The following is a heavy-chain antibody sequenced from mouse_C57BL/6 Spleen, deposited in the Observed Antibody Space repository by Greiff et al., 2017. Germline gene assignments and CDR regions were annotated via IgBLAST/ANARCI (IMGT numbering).Heavy chain of an antibody. V-gene: IGHV5-16*01. CDR3: ARGPDSSGYLYYFDY. Sequence: EVKVVESEGGLVQPGSSMKLSCTASGFTFSDYYMAWVRQVPEKGLEWVANINYDGSSTYYLDSLKSRFIISRDNAKNILYLQMSSLKSEDTATYYCARGPDSSGYLYYFDYWGQGTTLTVSS. D-gene: IGHD3-2*02. CDR1: GFTFSDYY. J-gene: IGHJ2*01. CDR2: INYDGSST.